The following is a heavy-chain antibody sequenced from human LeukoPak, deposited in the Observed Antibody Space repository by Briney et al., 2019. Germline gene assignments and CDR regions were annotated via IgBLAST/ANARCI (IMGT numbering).Heavy chain of an antibody. CDR2: IYSGGST. CDR1: GFTVSSNY. CDR3: ARAPYYYYYMDV. Sequence: GGSLRLSCAASGFTVSSNYMSWVRQAPGKGLEWVSVIYSGGSTYYADSVKGRFTISRDNSKNTLYLQMNSLRAEDTAVYYCARAPYYYYYMDVWGKGTTVAVSS. V-gene: IGHV3-66*02. J-gene: IGHJ6*03.